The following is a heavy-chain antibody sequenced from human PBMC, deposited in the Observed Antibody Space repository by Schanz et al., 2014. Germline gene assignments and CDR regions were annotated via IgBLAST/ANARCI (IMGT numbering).Heavy chain of an antibody. CDR2: IYSGGST. J-gene: IGHJ4*02. CDR3: ARLDSSSWYPRY. V-gene: IGHV3-66*01. D-gene: IGHD6-13*01. CDR1: GFTVSSNY. Sequence: EVQLVESGGGLVQPGGSLRLSCAASGFTVSSNYMSWVRQAPGKGLEWVSVIYSGGSTYYADSVKGRFTISRDNSKNTLYLQMNSLRAEDTAVYYCARLDSSSWYPRYWGQGTLVTVSS.